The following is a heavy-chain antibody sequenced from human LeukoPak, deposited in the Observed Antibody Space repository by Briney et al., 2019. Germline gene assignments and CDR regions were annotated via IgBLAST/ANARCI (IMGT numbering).Heavy chain of an antibody. CDR2: ISYDGRDE. V-gene: IGHV3-30*04. CDR1: GFTFSSNA. J-gene: IGHJ4*02. Sequence: GGSLRLSCAASGFTFSSNAMHWIRQAPDRGLEWVAVISYDGRDENYADSVKGRFTISRDNSRDTMYLHMNSLRVEDTAMYYCSRDAPYFDSWGRGTLVTASS. CDR3: SRDAPYFDS.